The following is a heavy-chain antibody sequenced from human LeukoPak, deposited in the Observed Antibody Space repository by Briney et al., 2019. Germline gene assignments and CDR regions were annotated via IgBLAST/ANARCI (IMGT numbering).Heavy chain of an antibody. CDR1: GFTFSDHY. J-gene: IGHJ4*02. CDR2: ISPSATSI. D-gene: IGHD3-3*01. V-gene: IGHV3-11*01. CDR3: ARAPFYYGLWSGHFDY. Sequence: PGGSLRLSCAASGFTFSDHYMSWIRQAPGKGLQLLSFISPSATSIHYADSVRGRFTISRDNGKNSLDLQMNGLRAEDTAVYFCARAPFYYGLWSGHFDYWGQGSLVTVSS.